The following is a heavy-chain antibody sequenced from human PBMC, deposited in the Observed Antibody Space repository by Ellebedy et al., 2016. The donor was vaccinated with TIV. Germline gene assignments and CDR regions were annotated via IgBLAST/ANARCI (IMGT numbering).Heavy chain of an antibody. J-gene: IGHJ4*02. CDR1: GFTFSSYA. CDR3: ARGTAYNSGWSGDFDY. CDR2: ISYDGSNE. Sequence: GESLKISCAASGFTFSSYAMHWVRQAPGKGLEWVAVISYDGSNEYYADSVKGRFTIARDDSKNTLYLDVNCLRAEDTAVYYCARGTAYNSGWSGDFDYWGQGILVTVSS. V-gene: IGHV3-30-3*01. D-gene: IGHD6-19*01.